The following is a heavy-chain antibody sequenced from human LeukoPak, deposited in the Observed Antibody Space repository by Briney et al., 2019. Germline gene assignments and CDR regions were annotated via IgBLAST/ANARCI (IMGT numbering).Heavy chain of an antibody. CDR3: ARDLGYCSSISCYAWFDP. CDR1: GXSISSSY. D-gene: IGHD2-2*01. CDR2: IYYSGST. Sequence: SETLSLTWTVSGXSISSSYGSWIRQPPGKGLESIGYIYYSGSTNYNPSLKSRVTISVDTSKNQFSLKLSSVTAADTAVYYCARDLGYCSSISCYAWFDPWGQGTLVTVSS. J-gene: IGHJ5*02. V-gene: IGHV4-59*01.